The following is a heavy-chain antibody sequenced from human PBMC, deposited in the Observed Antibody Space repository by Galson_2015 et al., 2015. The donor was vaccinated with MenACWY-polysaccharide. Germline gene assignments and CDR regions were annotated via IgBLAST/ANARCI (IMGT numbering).Heavy chain of an antibody. CDR3: ARDPRGARSSYFDN. Sequence: SLRLSCAASGFTFSDYYIHWIRQTPGKGLEWLAYTSGSGSATYFADSVKGRFIISRDNAQSSLYLQMNSLRAEDTAVYFCARDPRGARSSYFDNWGQGIQVTVSS. J-gene: IGHJ4*02. CDR1: GFTFSDYY. D-gene: IGHD3-10*01. CDR2: TSGSGSAT. V-gene: IGHV3-11*01.